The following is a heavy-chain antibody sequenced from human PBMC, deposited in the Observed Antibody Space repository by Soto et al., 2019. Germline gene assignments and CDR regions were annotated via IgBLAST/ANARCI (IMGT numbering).Heavy chain of an antibody. CDR1: GLTFSSYW. CDR3: ATAPYSSGGWGFDY. CDR2: ISTDGSVT. V-gene: IGHV3-74*01. D-gene: IGHD6-19*01. Sequence: EVPLVESGGGLVQPGGSLRLSCAASGLTFSSYWMHWVRQAPGKGLVWVSRISTDGSVTTYADSVKGRFTISRDNAKNTLYLRMNSLRTEDTAVYYCATAPYSSGGWGFDYWGQGTLVTVSS. J-gene: IGHJ4*02.